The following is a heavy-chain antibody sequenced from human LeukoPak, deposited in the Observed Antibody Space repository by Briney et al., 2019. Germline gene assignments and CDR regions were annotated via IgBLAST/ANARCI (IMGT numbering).Heavy chain of an antibody. CDR3: ARVPVLRYFDWPGDAFDI. CDR1: GFTFSSYS. Sequence: PGGSLRLSCAASGFTFSSYSMNWVRQAPGKGLEWVSSISSSSSYIYYADSVKGRLTISRDNAKNSLYLQMNSLRAEDTAVYYCARVPVLRYFDWPGDAFDIWGQGTMVTVSS. J-gene: IGHJ3*02. V-gene: IGHV3-21*01. D-gene: IGHD3-9*01. CDR2: ISSSSSYI.